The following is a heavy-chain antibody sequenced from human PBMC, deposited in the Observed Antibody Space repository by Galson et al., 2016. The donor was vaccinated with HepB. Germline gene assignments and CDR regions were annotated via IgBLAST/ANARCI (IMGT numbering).Heavy chain of an antibody. D-gene: IGHD6-13*01. CDR2: IWYDGSNK. V-gene: IGHV3-33*01. Sequence: SLRLSCAASGFTFNSFGMHWVRQAPGKGLEWVAVIWYDGSNKYYGDSVKGRFTISRDNSKNTLYLQMNSLSAEDTAIYYCAREAPIAAPGANDCWGQGTQVTVS. CDR3: AREAPIAAPGANDC. J-gene: IGHJ4*02. CDR1: GFTFNSFG.